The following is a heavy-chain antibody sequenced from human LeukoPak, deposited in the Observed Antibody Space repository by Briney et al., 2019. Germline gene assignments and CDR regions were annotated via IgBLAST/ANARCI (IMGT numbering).Heavy chain of an antibody. CDR3: AKDPSGVAVYYFQF. V-gene: IGHV3-9*01. D-gene: IGHD6-19*01. CDR2: ISWNSGTI. CDR1: GFTFDHYA. Sequence: GGSLRLSRAVSGFTFDHYAMPWVRHAPGKGLQWVASISWNSGTIAYGDSVKGRFTISRDNAKNSLYLQMHSLRSDDTAVYYCAKDPSGVAVYYFQFWGQGTLVTVSS. J-gene: IGHJ4*02.